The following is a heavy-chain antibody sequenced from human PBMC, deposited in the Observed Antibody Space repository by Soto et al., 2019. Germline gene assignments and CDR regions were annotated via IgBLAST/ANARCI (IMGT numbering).Heavy chain of an antibody. CDR3: AREAEQLATGEYNWFDP. D-gene: IGHD6-13*01. Sequence: SETLSLTCTVSGGSISSYYWSWIRQPPGKGLEWIGYIYYSGSTNYNPSLKSRVTISVDTSKNQFSLKLSSVTAADTAVYYCAREAEQLATGEYNWFDPWGQGTLVTVSS. CDR2: IYYSGST. V-gene: IGHV4-59*01. CDR1: GGSISSYY. J-gene: IGHJ5*02.